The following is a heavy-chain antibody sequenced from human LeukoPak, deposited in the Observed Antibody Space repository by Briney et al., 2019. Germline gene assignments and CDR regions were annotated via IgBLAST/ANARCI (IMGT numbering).Heavy chain of an antibody. Sequence: SETLSLTCTVPGGSISSSSYYWGWIRQPPGKGLEWIGYIYYSGSTNYNPSLKSRVTISVDTSKNQFSLKLSSVTAADTAVYYCARELDMVRGEYFDYWGQGTLVTVSS. V-gene: IGHV4-61*01. CDR3: ARELDMVRGEYFDY. CDR1: GGSISSSSYY. J-gene: IGHJ4*02. D-gene: IGHD3-10*01. CDR2: IYYSGST.